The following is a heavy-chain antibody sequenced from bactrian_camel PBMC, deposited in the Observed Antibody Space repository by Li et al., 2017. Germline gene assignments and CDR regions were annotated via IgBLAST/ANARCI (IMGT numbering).Heavy chain of an antibody. CDR1: GVSTSRYC. D-gene: IGHD5*01. V-gene: IGHV3S40*01. Sequence: VQLVESGGGSVQAGGSLRLSCAASGVSTSRYCMGWFCQAPGKEREGVASINIQRGRTYYGDPVKGRFTIAQDSTKNKVFLQMNSLEPEDTAMYYCAADYVNLQLARSYNYWGQGTQVTVS. CDR2: INIQRGRT. J-gene: IGHJ4*01. CDR3: AADYVNLQLARSYNY.